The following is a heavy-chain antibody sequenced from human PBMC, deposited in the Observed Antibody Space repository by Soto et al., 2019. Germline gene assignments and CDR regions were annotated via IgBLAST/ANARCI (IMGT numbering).Heavy chain of an antibody. V-gene: IGHV3-73*01. CDR1: GFTFSGSA. D-gene: IGHD3-22*01. J-gene: IGHJ6*02. CDR3: TRSTADYYDSSYYYYYGMDV. Sequence: GSLRLSCAASGFTFSGSAMHWVRQASGKGLEWVGRIRSKANSYATAYAASVKGRFTISRDDSKNTAYLQMNSLKTEDTAVYYCTRSTADYYDSSYYYYYGMDVWGQGTTVTVSS. CDR2: IRSKANSYAT.